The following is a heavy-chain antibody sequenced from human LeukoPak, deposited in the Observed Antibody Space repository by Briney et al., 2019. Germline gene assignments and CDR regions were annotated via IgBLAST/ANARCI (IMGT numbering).Heavy chain of an antibody. J-gene: IGHJ4*02. CDR2: IYYSGST. CDR3: ARDTDGTATFDY. Sequence: SETLSITCTVSGGSISSYYWSWIRQPPGKGLEWIGYIYYSGSTNYNPSLKSRVTISVDTSKNQFSLKLSSVTAADTAVYYCARDTDGTATFDYWGQGTLVTVSS. V-gene: IGHV4-59*01. CDR1: GGSISSYY. D-gene: IGHD5-18*01.